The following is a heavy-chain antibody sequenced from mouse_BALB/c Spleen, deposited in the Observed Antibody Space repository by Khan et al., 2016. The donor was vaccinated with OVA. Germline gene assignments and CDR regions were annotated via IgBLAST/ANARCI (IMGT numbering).Heavy chain of an antibody. D-gene: IGHD1-2*01. Sequence: VQLVESGPGLVAPSQSLSITCTVSGFSLSRYSVHWVRRPPGKGLEWLGMIWGDGSTDFNSALKSRLSISKDNSKSQVFLKMNSLQTDDTAMYYWARTSALACALDYWGQGTSVTVSS. CDR3: ARTSALACALDY. CDR2: IWGDGST. CDR1: GFSLSRYS. V-gene: IGHV2-6-4*01. J-gene: IGHJ4*01.